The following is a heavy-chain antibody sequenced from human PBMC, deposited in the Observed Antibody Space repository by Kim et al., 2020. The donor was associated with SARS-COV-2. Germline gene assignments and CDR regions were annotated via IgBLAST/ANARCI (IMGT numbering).Heavy chain of an antibody. CDR1: GFTFSSYG. CDR2: IWYDGSNK. V-gene: IGHV3-33*01. CDR3: ARDSCLRYFDWSVCYGMAV. J-gene: IGHJ6*02. Sequence: GGFLRLSCAASGFTFSSYGMHWVRQAPGKGLEWVAVIWYDGSNKYYADSVNGRFTISRDNSKNTLYLQMNSRRAEDTAVYYCARDSCLRYFDWSVCYGMAVWGQGTTVTVSS. D-gene: IGHD3-9*01.